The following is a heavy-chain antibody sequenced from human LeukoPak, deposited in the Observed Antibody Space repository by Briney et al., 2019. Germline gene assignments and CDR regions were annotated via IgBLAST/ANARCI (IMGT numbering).Heavy chain of an antibody. CDR2: IIPIFGKA. V-gene: IGHV1-69*13. Sequence: SVKVSCKASGYTFTSYGISWVRQAPGQGLEWMGGIIPIFGKANYAQKFQGRVTITAVESMSTAYMELSSLRSEDTAVYYCARGWLAETTVVTPYNYWGQGTLVTVSS. J-gene: IGHJ4*02. D-gene: IGHD4-23*01. CDR3: ARGWLAETTVVTPYNY. CDR1: GYTFTSYG.